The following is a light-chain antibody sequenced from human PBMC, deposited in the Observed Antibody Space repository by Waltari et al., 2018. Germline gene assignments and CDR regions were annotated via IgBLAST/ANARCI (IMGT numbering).Light chain of an antibody. CDR1: VLAKKY. CDR2: KDN. V-gene: IGLV3-27*01. CDR3: YSAADKNLI. J-gene: IGLJ2*01. Sequence: VSVSPGQTARITCSGDVLAKKYARWFQQRPGQAPVLIIYKDNERPSGIPERFSGSSSGTTVTLTISGAQVEDEADYYCYSAADKNLIFGGGTKLTVL.